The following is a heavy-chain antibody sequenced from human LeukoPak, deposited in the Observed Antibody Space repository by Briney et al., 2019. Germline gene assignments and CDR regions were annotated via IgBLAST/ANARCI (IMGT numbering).Heavy chain of an antibody. D-gene: IGHD6-19*01. CDR2: IKQDGSEK. Sequence: SGGSLRLSCAASGFAFSSYWMSWVRQAPGKGLEWVANIKQDGSEKYYVDSVKGRFTISGDNAKNSLYLQMNSLRAEDTAVYYCARHTSGQPFDYWGQGTLVTVSS. J-gene: IGHJ4*02. CDR1: GFAFSSYW. V-gene: IGHV3-7*05. CDR3: ARHTSGQPFDY.